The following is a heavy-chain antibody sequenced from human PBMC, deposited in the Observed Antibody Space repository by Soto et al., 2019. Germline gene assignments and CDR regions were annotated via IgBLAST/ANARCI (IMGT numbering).Heavy chain of an antibody. CDR1: GGSISSGDYY. J-gene: IGHJ6*02. Sequence: QVQLQESGPGLVKPSQTLSLTCTVSGGSISSGDYYWSWIRQPPGKGLEWIGYIYYSGNTYYNPSLNSRIIISVDTSKNQFSLKLSSVTAADTAVYYCARDGYTGYDLYYYGMDVWGQGTTVTVSS. CDR3: ARDGYTGYDLYYYGMDV. D-gene: IGHD5-12*01. CDR2: IYYSGNT. V-gene: IGHV4-30-4*01.